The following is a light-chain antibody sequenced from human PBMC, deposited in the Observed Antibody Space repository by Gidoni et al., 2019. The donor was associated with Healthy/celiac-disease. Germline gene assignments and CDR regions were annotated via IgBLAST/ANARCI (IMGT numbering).Light chain of an antibody. CDR1: QSISSY. J-gene: IGKJ1*01. Sequence: INMTQSASSLSASVGDRVTITCRASQSISSYLNWYQQKPGKAPKLLIYAASSLQSGVPSRFSGSGSGTDFTLTISSLQPEDFATYYCQQSDSTPWTFGQGTKVEIK. V-gene: IGKV1-39*01. CDR2: AAS. CDR3: QQSDSTPWT.